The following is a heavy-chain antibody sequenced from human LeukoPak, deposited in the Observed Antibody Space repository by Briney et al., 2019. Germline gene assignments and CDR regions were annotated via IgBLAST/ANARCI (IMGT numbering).Heavy chain of an antibody. CDR1: GFTFSSYS. J-gene: IGHJ3*02. D-gene: IGHD1-26*01. V-gene: IGHV3-30*02. Sequence: GGSLRLSCAASGFTFSSYSMNWVRQAPGKGLEWVAFIRNDGSNEYYADSVKGRFTVSRDDSKNTLYLQMNSLRTEDTAVYYCANSGTYLHAFDIWGQGTMVTVSS. CDR3: ANSGTYLHAFDI. CDR2: IRNDGSNE.